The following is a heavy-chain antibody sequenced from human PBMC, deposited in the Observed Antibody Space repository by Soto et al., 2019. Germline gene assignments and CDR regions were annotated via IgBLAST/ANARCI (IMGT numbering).Heavy chain of an antibody. CDR3: AADPRSGVIDHY. D-gene: IGHD3-16*02. CDR1: GFTFTSSA. J-gene: IGHJ4*02. CDR2: IVVGSGNT. V-gene: IGHV1-58*01. Sequence: QMQLVQSGPEVKKPGTSVKVSCKASGFTFTSSAVQWVRQARGQRLEWMGWIVVGSGNTNYAQKFQERDTITRDMYTRTAYVELSSWRYDDTAVYYCAADPRSGVIDHYWGQGTLVNGSS.